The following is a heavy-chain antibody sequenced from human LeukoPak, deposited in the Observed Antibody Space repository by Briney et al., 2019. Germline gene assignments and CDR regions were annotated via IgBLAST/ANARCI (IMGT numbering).Heavy chain of an antibody. CDR1: GGTFSSYA. Sequence: GASVKVSCKASGGTFSSYAISWVRQAPGQGLEWMGGIIPIFGTANYAQKFQGRVTITADESTSTAYMELSSLRSEDTAVYYCARGTVVVPAAGRYYYYGMDVWGQGTTVTVSS. CDR3: ARGTVVVPAAGRYYYYGMDV. J-gene: IGHJ6*02. D-gene: IGHD2-2*01. CDR2: IIPIFGTA. V-gene: IGHV1-69*13.